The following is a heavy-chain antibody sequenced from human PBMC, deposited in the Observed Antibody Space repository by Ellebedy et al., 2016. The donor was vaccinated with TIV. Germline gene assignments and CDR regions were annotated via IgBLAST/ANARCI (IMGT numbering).Heavy chain of an antibody. CDR3: AREEGYTSSWYGDY. V-gene: IGHV1-46*01. CDR1: GYPFTRYY. CDR2: IDPSGGAT. D-gene: IGHD6-13*01. Sequence: ASVKVSCKASGYPFTRYYIHWVRQARGQGLEWMGIIDPSGGATSYAQKFQGRVTMTADTSTSTAYMELRSLRSDDTAVYYCAREEGYTSSWYGDYWGQGTLVTVTS. J-gene: IGHJ4*02.